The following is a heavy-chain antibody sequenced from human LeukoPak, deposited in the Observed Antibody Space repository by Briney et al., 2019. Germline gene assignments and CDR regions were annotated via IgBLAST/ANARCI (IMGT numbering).Heavy chain of an antibody. CDR3: ARSIVVVPAAIGYYFDY. J-gene: IGHJ4*02. D-gene: IGHD2-2*01. CDR1: GGTFRNYV. CDR2: IIPIFGVA. V-gene: IGHV1-69*05. Sequence: GASVKVSCKASGGTFRNYVISWVRQAPGQGLEWMGGIIPIFGVANYAQKFQGRVTITTDESTSTAYMELSSLRSEDTAVYYCARSIVVVPAAIGYYFDYWGQGTLVTVSS.